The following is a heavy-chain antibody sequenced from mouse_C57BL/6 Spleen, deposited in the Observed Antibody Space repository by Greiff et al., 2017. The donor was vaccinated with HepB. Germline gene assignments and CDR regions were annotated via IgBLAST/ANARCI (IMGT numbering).Heavy chain of an antibody. Sequence: EVMLQQSGPELVKPGASVKISCKASGYTFTDYYMNWVKQSHGKSLEWIGDINPNNGGTSYNQKFKGKATLTVDKSSSTAYMELRSLTSEDSAVYYCARGGTMVTWYFDVWGTGTTVTVSS. CDR1: GYTFTDYY. J-gene: IGHJ1*03. CDR3: ARGGTMVTWYFDV. CDR2: INPNNGGT. V-gene: IGHV1-26*01. D-gene: IGHD2-2*01.